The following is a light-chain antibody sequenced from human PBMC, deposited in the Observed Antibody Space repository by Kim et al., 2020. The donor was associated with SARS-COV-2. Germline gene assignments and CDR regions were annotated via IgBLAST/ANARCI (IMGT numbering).Light chain of an antibody. V-gene: IGLV2-23*02. CDR3: CSYAGSSTVV. J-gene: IGLJ2*01. CDR2: EVT. CDR1: SGDVGNYNL. Sequence: SVTLSCTGTSGDVGNYNLVSWYQHQPAKAPNLMIYEVTKRPSGVSNRFSGSKSGNTASLTISGLQAEDEADYYCCSYAGSSTVVFGGGTQLTVL.